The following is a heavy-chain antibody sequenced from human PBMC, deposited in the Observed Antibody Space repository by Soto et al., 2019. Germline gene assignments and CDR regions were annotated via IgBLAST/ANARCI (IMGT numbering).Heavy chain of an antibody. D-gene: IGHD3-22*01. CDR2: IYFRGNT. CDR1: GDSISRVGYY. Sequence: SETLSLTCSVSGDSISRVGYYWTWIRQHPEKGLEWIGNIYFRGNTCYSPSLESRLTISVDTSKNQFSLKLTSVTAADTAVYYFAREGGSYDSGGYLIRGAFDIWGQGTMVTVSS. J-gene: IGHJ3*02. CDR3: AREGGSYDSGGYLIRGAFDI. V-gene: IGHV4-31*03.